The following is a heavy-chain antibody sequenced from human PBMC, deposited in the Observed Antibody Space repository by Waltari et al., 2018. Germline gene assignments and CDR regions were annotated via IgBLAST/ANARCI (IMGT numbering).Heavy chain of an antibody. CDR3: ARDQELRLQPRRVFGMDV. Sequence: QVQLVQSGAEVKKPGASVKVSCKASGYTFTSYGISWVRQAPGQGLEWMGWISAYNGKTNYAQKLQGRVTMTTDTSTSTAYMELRSLRSDDTAVYYCARDQELRLQPRRVFGMDVWGQGTTVTVSS. CDR2: ISAYNGKT. J-gene: IGHJ6*02. CDR1: GYTFTSYG. D-gene: IGHD1-26*01. V-gene: IGHV1-18*04.